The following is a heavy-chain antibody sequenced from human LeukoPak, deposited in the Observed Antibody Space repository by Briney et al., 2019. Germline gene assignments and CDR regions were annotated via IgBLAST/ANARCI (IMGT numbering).Heavy chain of an antibody. V-gene: IGHV3-48*04. Sequence: PGGSLRLSCAASGFTFSRYSMNWVRQAPGKGPEWVSYISRSSRTIYYADSVKGRFTISRDNAKNSLYLQMNSPRAEDTAVYYCAREGEYYFDYWGQGTLVTVSS. CDR1: GFTFSRYS. CDR2: ISRSSRTI. D-gene: IGHD3-16*01. J-gene: IGHJ4*02. CDR3: AREGEYYFDY.